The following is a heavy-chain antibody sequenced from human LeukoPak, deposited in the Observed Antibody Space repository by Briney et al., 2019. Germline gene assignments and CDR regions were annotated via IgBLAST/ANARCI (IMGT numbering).Heavy chain of an antibody. D-gene: IGHD4-17*01. CDR1: GYTFTDYF. V-gene: IGHV1-2*06. J-gene: IGHJ4*02. CDR3: ARDPSQGYGN. CDR2: INPNSGGT. Sequence: ASVKVSCKASGYTFTDYFIHWVRQAPGQGLEWMGRINPNSGGTKYAQKFQGRFIMTRDTSISTAYMELSSLRSDDTAVFYCARDPSQGYGNWGQGTLVTVSS.